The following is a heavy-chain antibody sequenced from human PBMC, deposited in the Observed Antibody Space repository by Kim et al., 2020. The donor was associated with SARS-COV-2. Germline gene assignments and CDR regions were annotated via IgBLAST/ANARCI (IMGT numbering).Heavy chain of an antibody. J-gene: IGHJ4*02. CDR2: IWYDGSDK. Sequence: GGSLRLSCAASGFSFSTYGMHWVRQAPGKGLEWVAVIWYDGSDKYYVDSVKGRFTISRDNSKNTLYLQMDSLRAEDTAVYYCASKHGGAAAGPFDYWGQGTLVSVSS. CDR3: ASKHGGAAAGPFDY. V-gene: IGHV3-33*01. CDR1: GFSFSTYG. D-gene: IGHD6-13*01.